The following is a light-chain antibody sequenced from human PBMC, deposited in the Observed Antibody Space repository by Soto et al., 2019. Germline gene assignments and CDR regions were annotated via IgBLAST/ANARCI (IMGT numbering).Light chain of an antibody. CDR2: EDN. CDR1: SGSIASNY. V-gene: IGLV6-57*03. Sequence: NFMLTQPHSVSESPGKTVTISCTRSSGSIASNYVQWYQQRPGSAPTTVIYEDNQRPSGVPDRFSGSIDSSSNSASLTISGLKTEDEADYYCQSYDISSHWVFGGGNKLTVL. J-gene: IGLJ3*02. CDR3: QSYDISSHWV.